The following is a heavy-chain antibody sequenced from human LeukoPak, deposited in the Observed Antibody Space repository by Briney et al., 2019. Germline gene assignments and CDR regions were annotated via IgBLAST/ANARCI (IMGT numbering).Heavy chain of an antibody. Sequence: SETLSLTCTVSGGSISSSNYYWGWIRQPPGKGLEWIGSIYYSGNTYYNPSLKSRVTISVDTSKNQFSLKLTSVTAADMAVYYCAHFKGGSFDFWGQGTMVTVSS. CDR3: AHFKGGSFDF. V-gene: IGHV4-39*01. J-gene: IGHJ3*01. CDR2: IYYSGNT. CDR1: GGSISSSNYY. D-gene: IGHD1-26*01.